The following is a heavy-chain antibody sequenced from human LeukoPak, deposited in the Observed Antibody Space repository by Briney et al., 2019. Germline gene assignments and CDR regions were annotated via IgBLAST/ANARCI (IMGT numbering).Heavy chain of an antibody. J-gene: IGHJ4*02. CDR1: GFPFSSYS. Sequence: HPGGSLRLSCAASGFPFSSYSMNWVRQAPGKGLEWVSYISSSSNTIYYADSVKGRFTISRDNAKNSLYLQMNSLRAEDTAVYYCARDAYMWYDSSGYYVDYWGQGTLVTVSS. CDR2: ISSSSNTI. V-gene: IGHV3-48*04. CDR3: ARDAYMWYDSSGYYVDY. D-gene: IGHD3-22*01.